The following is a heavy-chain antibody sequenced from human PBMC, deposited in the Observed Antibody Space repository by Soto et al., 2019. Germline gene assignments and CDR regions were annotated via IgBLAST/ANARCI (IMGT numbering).Heavy chain of an antibody. D-gene: IGHD3-22*01. CDR2: IDTSSRTK. V-gene: IGHV3-48*02. CDR1: GFTFISYS. J-gene: IGHJ3*02. Sequence: GGSLRLSCAASGFTFISYSMTWVRQAPGKGLEWVSYIDTSSRTKFYADSVKGRFTISKDNAKNSLFLQMNSLSDEDTAVYYCARDRYYDSSGYYTDAFDIWGQGTMVTVSS. CDR3: ARDRYYDSSGYYTDAFDI.